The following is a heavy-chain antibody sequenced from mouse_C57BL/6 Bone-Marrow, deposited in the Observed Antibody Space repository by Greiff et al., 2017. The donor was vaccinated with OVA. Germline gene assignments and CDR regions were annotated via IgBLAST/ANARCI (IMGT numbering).Heavy chain of an antibody. CDR3: ARIYEGYAMDY. D-gene: IGHD2-3*01. V-gene: IGHV1-76*01. J-gene: IGHJ4*01. CDR2: IYPGSGNT. Sequence: QVQLKQSGAELVKPGASVKLSCKASGYTFTDYYINWVKQRPGQGLEWIARIYPGSGNTYYNEKFKGKATLTAEKSSSTAYMQLSSLTSEDSAVYFCARIYEGYAMDYWGQGTSVTVSS. CDR1: GYTFTDYY.